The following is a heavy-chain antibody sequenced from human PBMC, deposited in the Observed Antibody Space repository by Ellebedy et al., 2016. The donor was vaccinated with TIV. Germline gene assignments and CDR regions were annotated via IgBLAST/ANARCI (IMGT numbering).Heavy chain of an antibody. CDR3: ARGPKGSYFDS. CDR2: INQSGST. Sequence: MPSETLSLTCAVYGGSFSGYYWSWIRQPPGKGLEWIGEINQSGSTNYNPSLKSRVTISVDTSKTQFSLKMSSVTAADTAVYFCARGPKGSYFDSWGQGTLVTVSS. CDR1: GGSFSGYY. J-gene: IGHJ4*02. V-gene: IGHV4-34*01.